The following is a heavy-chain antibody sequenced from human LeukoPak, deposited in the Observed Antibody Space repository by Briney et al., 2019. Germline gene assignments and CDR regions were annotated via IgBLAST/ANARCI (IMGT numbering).Heavy chain of an antibody. D-gene: IGHD2-2*02. CDR1: GGTFSSYA. Sequence: SVKVSCKASGGTFSSYAISWVRQAPGQGLEWMGRIIPILGIANYAKKFQGRVTITADKSTSTAYMELSSLRSEDTAVYYCASLGYCSSTSCYSWVTRNDAFDIWGQGTMVTVSS. J-gene: IGHJ3*02. V-gene: IGHV1-69*04. CDR3: ASLGYCSSTSCYSWVTRNDAFDI. CDR2: IIPILGIA.